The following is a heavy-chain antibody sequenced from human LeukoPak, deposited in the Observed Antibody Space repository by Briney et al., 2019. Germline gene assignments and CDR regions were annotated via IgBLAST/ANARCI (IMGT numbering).Heavy chain of an antibody. J-gene: IGHJ6*03. CDR2: INHSGST. Sequence: SETLSLTCAVYGGSFSGYYWSWIRQPPGKGLEWIGEINHSGSTNYNPSLKSRVTISVDTSKNQFSLKLSSVTAADTAVYYCARDRGYYYYMDVWGKGPRSPSP. CDR1: GGSFSGYY. CDR3: ARDRGYYYYMDV. V-gene: IGHV4-34*01.